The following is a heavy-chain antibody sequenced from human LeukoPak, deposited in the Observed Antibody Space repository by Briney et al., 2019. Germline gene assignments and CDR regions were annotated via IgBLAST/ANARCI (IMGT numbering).Heavy chain of an antibody. V-gene: IGHV3-21*01. CDR2: ISSSSSYI. J-gene: IGHJ3*02. CDR1: GFTFSSYS. D-gene: IGHD5-12*01. CDR3: ARDPIRGDAFDM. Sequence: GGSLRLSCAASGFTFSSYSMNWVRQAPGKGLEWVSSISSSSSYIYYADSVKGRFTISRDNAKNSLYLQMNSLRAEDTAVYYCARDPIRGDAFDMWGQGTMVTVSS.